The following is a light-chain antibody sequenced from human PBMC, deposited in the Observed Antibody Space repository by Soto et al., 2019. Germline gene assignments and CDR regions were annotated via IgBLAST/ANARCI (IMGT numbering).Light chain of an antibody. CDR3: CSYAGSYTLL. J-gene: IGLJ2*01. V-gene: IGLV2-11*01. CDR2: DVS. CDR1: SSDVGGYNY. Sequence: QSALTQPRSVSGSPGQSVTISCSGTSSDVGGYNYVSWYRQHQGKAPELMIYDVSLRPSGVPDRFSGSKSGNTASLTISGLQAEDEADYYCCSYAGSYTLLFGGGTKLTVL.